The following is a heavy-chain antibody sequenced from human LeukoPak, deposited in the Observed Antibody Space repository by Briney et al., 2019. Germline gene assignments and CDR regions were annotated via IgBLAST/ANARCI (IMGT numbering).Heavy chain of an antibody. CDR2: AIPIFGPA. D-gene: IGHD6-19*01. CDR3: ATTNPGYSSGWNYYYYYMDV. Sequence: GASVKVSCKASGGTFSNYVVSWVRQAPGQGLEWMGGAIPIFGPANFAQKFQGRVTMTRNTSISTAYMELSSLRSEDTAVYYCATTNPGYSSGWNYYYYYMDVWGKGTTVTISS. V-gene: IGHV1-69*05. CDR1: GGTFSNYV. J-gene: IGHJ6*03.